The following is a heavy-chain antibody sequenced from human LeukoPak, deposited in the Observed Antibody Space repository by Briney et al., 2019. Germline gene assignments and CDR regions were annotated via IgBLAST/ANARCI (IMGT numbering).Heavy chain of an antibody. CDR2: ISSSGSTI. CDR3: ARGGASGYYYGSGSYYREFDY. Sequence: GGSLRLSCAASGFTFSSYEMNWVRQAPGKGLEWVSYISSSGSTIYYADSVKGRFTISRDNAKNSLHLQMNSLRAEDTAVYYCARGGASGYYYGSGSYYREFDYWGQGTLVTVSS. CDR1: GFTFSSYE. V-gene: IGHV3-48*03. D-gene: IGHD3-10*01. J-gene: IGHJ4*02.